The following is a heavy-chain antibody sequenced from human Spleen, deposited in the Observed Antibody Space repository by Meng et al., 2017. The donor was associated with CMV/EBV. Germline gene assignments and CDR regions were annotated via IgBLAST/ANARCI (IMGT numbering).Heavy chain of an antibody. CDR2: IHYSGSI. CDR1: GDSINSGGYY. V-gene: IGHV4-31*03. J-gene: IGHJ5*02. CDR3: ARGIVVVPAVHKWARTWFDP. Sequence: SETLSLTCTVSGDSINSGGYYWSWIRQHPGKGLEWIGYIHYSGSINYTPSLKSRATISMDTSKNQFSLKLSSVTAADTAVYYCARGIVVVPAVHKWARTWFDPWGQGTLVTVSS. D-gene: IGHD2-2*01.